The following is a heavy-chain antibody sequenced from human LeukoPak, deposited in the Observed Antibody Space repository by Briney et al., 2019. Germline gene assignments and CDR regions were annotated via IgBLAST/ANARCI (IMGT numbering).Heavy chain of an antibody. CDR2: IYYSGST. V-gene: IGHV4-59*01. D-gene: IGHD6-13*01. CDR1: GGSISSCY. CDR3: ARACQAAAGTSYYYMDV. Sequence: PSETLSLTCTVSGGSISSCYWSWIRQPPGKGLEWIGYIYYSGSTNYNPSLKSRVTISVDTSKNQFSLKLSSVTAADTAVYYCARACQAAAGTSYYYMDVWGKGTTVTISS. J-gene: IGHJ6*03.